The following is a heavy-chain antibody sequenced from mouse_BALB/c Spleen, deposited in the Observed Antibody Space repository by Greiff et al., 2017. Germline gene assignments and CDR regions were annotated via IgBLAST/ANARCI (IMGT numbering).Heavy chain of an antibody. V-gene: IGHV5-6-5*01. CDR2: ISSGGST. Sequence: EVKVVESGGGLVKPGGSLKLSCAASGFTFSSYAMSWVRQTPEKRLEWVASISSGGSTYYPDSVKGRFTISRDNARNILYLQMSSLRSEDTAMYYCARGYYDYDVRGMDYWGQGTSVTVSS. J-gene: IGHJ4*01. CDR1: GFTFSSYA. CDR3: ARGYYDYDVRGMDY. D-gene: IGHD2-4*01.